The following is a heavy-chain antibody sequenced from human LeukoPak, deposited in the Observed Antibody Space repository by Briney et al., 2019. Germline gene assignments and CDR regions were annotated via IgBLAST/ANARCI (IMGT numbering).Heavy chain of an antibody. V-gene: IGHV4-39*07. Sequence: SETLSLTCTVSGGSISSSSYYWGWIRQPPGKGLEWIGSIYNSGSTDYNPSLKSRVTISVDTSKNQFSLKLSSVTAADTAVYYCARDEGLGGEPNYFDYWGQGTLVTVSS. CDR1: GGSISSSSYY. CDR2: IYNSGST. J-gene: IGHJ4*02. CDR3: ARDEGLGGEPNYFDY. D-gene: IGHD3-10*01.